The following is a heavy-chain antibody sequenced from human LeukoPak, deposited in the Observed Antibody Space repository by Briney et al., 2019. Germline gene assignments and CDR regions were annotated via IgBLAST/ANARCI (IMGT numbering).Heavy chain of an antibody. D-gene: IGHD1-26*01. CDR2: IHGSGTT. J-gene: IGHJ1*01. V-gene: IGHV4-4*07. CDR1: GDSISRYY. CDR3: ARVDSGTYHSLEI. Sequence: SETLSLTCTVSGDSISRYYWNWIRQPAGRALEWIGRIHGSGTTNYNPSLKSRVYISIDKSKNQFSLRLTSVTAADTAVYYCARVDSGTYHSLEIWGQGTLVSVSS.